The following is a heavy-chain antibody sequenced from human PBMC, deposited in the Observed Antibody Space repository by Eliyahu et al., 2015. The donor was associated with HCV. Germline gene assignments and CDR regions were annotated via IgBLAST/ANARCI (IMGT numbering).Heavy chain of an antibody. J-gene: IGHJ3*02. CDR1: GGSISSSSYY. CDR3: ARRTSESYYYGSGSYYNDAFDI. CDR2: IYYSGST. Sequence: QLQLQESGPGLVKPSETLSLTCTVSGGSISSSSYYWGWIRQPPGKGLEWIGSIYYSGSTYYNPSLKSRVTISVDTSKNQFSLKLSSVTAADTAVYYCARRTSESYYYGSGSYYNDAFDIWGQGTMVTVSS. V-gene: IGHV4-39*01. D-gene: IGHD3-10*01.